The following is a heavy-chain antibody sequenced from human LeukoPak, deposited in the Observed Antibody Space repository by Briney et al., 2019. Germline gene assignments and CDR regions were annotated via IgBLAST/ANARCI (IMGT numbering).Heavy chain of an antibody. CDR1: GDSASTNSAA. D-gene: IGHD2-2*01. V-gene: IGHV6-1*01. CDR2: TYYRSKWHT. CDR3: ARGVWDIVVVSASRAYYYYMDV. Sequence: SQTLSLTCAISGDSASTNSAAWNWIRQSPSRGLEWLGRTYYRSKWHTDYAVSVKGRITFNPDTSKNQFSLQLKSVTPEDTAVYYCARGVWDIVVVSASRAYYYYMDVWGKGTTVTVS. J-gene: IGHJ6*03.